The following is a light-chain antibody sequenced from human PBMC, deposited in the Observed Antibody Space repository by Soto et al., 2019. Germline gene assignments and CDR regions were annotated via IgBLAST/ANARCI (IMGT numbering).Light chain of an antibody. CDR1: QSVSYY. CDR2: DAS. V-gene: IGKV3D-15*01. J-gene: IGKJ1*01. CDR3: QQYGDMWT. Sequence: EILMTQSPATLSVSPGERVTFSCRASQSVSYYLAWYQQKPGQAPRLLIYDASTRATGIPDRFSGSGSGTDFTLTINRLEPEDFAVYFCQQYGDMWTFGQGTKVDIK.